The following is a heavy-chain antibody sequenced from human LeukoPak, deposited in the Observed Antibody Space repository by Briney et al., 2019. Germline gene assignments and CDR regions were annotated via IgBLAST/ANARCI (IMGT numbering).Heavy chain of an antibody. CDR3: ARDIRDFWSGSPYDGSAFDI. CDR2: ISAYNGNT. V-gene: IGHV1-18*01. Sequence: ASVKVSCKASGYTFTSYGISWVRQDPGQGLEWMGWISAYNGNTNYAQKLQGRVTMTTDTSTSTAYMELRSLRSDDTAVYYCARDIRDFWSGSPYDGSAFDIWGQGTMVTVSS. CDR1: GYTFTSYG. J-gene: IGHJ3*02. D-gene: IGHD3-3*01.